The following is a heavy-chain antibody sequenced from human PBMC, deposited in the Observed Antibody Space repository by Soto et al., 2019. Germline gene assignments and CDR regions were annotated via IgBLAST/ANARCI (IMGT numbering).Heavy chain of an antibody. J-gene: IGHJ4*02. CDR3: ARGGDYDDFDY. CDR2: IIPILGIA. CDR1: GGTFSSYT. V-gene: IGHV1-69*02. Sequence: QVQLVQSGAEVKKPGSSVKVSCKASGGTFSSYTISWVRQAPGQGLDWMGRIIPILGIANYAQKFQGRVTITADKSTSTAYMELSSLRSEDTAVYYCARGGDYDDFDYWGQGTLVTVSS. D-gene: IGHD4-17*01.